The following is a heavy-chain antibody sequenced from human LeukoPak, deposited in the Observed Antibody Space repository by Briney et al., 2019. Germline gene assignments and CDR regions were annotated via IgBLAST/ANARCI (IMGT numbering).Heavy chain of an antibody. Sequence: GGSLRLSCAASGFTFSSYAMSWVRQAPGKGLEWVAHIKPDESEKFYMDSVKGRFTVSRDNAKSLVFLLMNSLRAEDTAVYYCARARSYSFDIWGQGTMVTVSS. CDR3: ARARSYSFDI. CDR1: GFTFSSYA. CDR2: IKPDESEK. J-gene: IGHJ3*02. V-gene: IGHV3-7*01. D-gene: IGHD5-12*01.